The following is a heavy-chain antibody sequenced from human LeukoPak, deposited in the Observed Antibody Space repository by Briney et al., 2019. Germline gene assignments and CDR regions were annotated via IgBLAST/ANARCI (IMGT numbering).Heavy chain of an antibody. D-gene: IGHD6-6*01. J-gene: IGHJ4*02. CDR3: AREEIASRRKPHTY. V-gene: IGHV3-7*03. CDR1: GFTFRDYW. CDR2: IKHDGSDK. Sequence: GGSLRLSRAASGFTFRDYWMSWVRQAPGKGLEWVANIKHDGSDKYYVDSVKGRFTISRDNARSSLYLQMNSLRDEDTAVYYCAREEIASRRKPHTYWGQGTLVTVSS.